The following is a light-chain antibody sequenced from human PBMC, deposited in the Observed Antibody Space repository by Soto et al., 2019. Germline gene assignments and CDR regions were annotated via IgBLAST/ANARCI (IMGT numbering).Light chain of an antibody. J-gene: IGLJ1*01. CDR3: SSYAGSLYV. Sequence: QSARTQPPSASRSPGQSVTISCTGTSSDIGDYNYVSWYQQHPGKAPKLMIYEVSKRPSGVPDRFSGSKSGNTASLTVSGLQAEDKADYYCSSYAGSLYVFGTGTKLTFL. V-gene: IGLV2-8*02. CDR2: EVS. CDR1: SSDIGDYNY.